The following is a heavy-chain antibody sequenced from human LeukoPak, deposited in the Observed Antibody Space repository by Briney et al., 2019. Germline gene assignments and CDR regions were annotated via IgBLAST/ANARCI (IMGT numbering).Heavy chain of an antibody. D-gene: IGHD3-10*01. J-gene: IGHJ4*02. CDR3: TTDFNVLLWFGELLAPGY. CDR2: ISGSGGST. Sequence: GGSLRLSCAASGFTFSSYWMSWVRQAPGKGLEWVSAISGSGGSTYYADSVKGRFTISRDNSKNTLYLQMNSLKTEDTAVYYCTTDFNVLLWFGELLAPGYWGQGTLVTVSS. V-gene: IGHV3-23*01. CDR1: GFTFSSYW.